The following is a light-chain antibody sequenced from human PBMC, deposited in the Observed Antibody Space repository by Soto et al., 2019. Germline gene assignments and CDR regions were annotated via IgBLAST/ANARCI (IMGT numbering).Light chain of an antibody. Sequence: QSVLTQPPSVSGAPGQRVTISCTGSSSNIGAGYDVHWYQQLPGTAPKLLIYGNSNRPSGVPDRFSGSKSGTSASLAITGLQAEDEAGYYCSSYTTSSTYVFATGTKVTVL. CDR2: GNS. J-gene: IGLJ1*01. V-gene: IGLV1-40*01. CDR1: SSNIGAGYD. CDR3: SSYTTSSTYV.